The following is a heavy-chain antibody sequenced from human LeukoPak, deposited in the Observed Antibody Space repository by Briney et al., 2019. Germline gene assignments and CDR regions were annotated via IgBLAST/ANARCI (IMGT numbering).Heavy chain of an antibody. CDR3: ARGEDYYYYGMDV. CDR2: IWYDGSNK. Sequence: QSGGSLRLSCAASGFTFSSYGMHWVRQAPGKGLEWVAVIWYDGSNKYYADSVKGRFTISRDNAKNSLYLQMNSLRAEDTAVYYCARGEDYYYYGMDVWGQGTTVTVSS. CDR1: GFTFSSYG. J-gene: IGHJ6*02. V-gene: IGHV3-33*01.